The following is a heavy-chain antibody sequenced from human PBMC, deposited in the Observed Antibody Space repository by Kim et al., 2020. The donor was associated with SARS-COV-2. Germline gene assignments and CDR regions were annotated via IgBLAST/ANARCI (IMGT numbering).Heavy chain of an antibody. CDR2: IYTSGST. V-gene: IGHV4-61*02. Sequence: SETLSLTCTVSGGSISSGSYYWSWIRQPAGKGLEWIGRIYTSGSTNYNPSLKSRVTISVDTSKNQFSLKLSSVTAADTAVYYCARDHVHRGSGSAVGLAFDIWGQGTTGTVSS. CDR3: ARDHVHRGSGSAVGLAFDI. CDR1: GGSISSGSYY. D-gene: IGHD3-10*01. J-gene: IGHJ3*02.